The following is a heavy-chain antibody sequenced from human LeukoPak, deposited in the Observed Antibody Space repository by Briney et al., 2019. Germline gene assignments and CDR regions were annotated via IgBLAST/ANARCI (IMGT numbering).Heavy chain of an antibody. J-gene: IGHJ6*02. CDR2: IIPILGIA. CDR3: NEDRWELPEDYYYGMDV. V-gene: IGHV1-69*04. CDR1: GGTFSSYA. Sequence: SVKVSCKASGGTFSSYAISWVRQAPGQELEWMGRIIPILGIANYAQKFQGRVTITADKSTSTAYMELSSLRSEDTAVYYCNEDRWELPEDYYYGMDVWGQGTTVTVSS. D-gene: IGHD1-26*01.